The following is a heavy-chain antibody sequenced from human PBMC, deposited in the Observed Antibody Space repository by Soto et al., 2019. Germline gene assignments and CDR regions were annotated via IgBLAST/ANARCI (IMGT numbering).Heavy chain of an antibody. CDR3: ARASVAAFDY. D-gene: IGHD6-19*01. J-gene: IGHJ4*02. CDR1: GFTFSSYS. V-gene: IGHV3-21*01. Sequence: EVQLVESGGGLVKPGGSLRLSCAASGFTFSSYSMHWVRQAPGKGLEWVSSISSSSSYIYYADSVKGRFTISRDNAKNSLYLQMNSLRAEDTAVYYCARASVAAFDYWGQGTLVTVSS. CDR2: ISSSSSYI.